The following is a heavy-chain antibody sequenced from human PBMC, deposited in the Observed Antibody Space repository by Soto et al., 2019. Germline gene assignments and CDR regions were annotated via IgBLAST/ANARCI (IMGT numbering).Heavy chain of an antibody. J-gene: IGHJ4*02. CDR3: ARDYDFRSGYYDAHGGLDFDY. CDR1: GFTFSSYA. V-gene: IGHV3-30-3*01. D-gene: IGHD3-3*01. Sequence: QVQLVESGGGVVQPGRSLRLSCAASGFTFSSYAMHWVRQAPGKGLEWVAVISYDGSNKYYADSVKGRFTISRDNSKNTLYLQMNSLRAEDTAVYYCARDYDFRSGYYDAHGGLDFDYWGQGTLVTVSS. CDR2: ISYDGSNK.